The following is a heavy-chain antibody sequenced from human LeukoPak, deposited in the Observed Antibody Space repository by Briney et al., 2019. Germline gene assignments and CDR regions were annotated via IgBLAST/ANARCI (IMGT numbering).Heavy chain of an antibody. CDR2: ISDSGGHT. J-gene: IGHJ5*01. V-gene: IGHV3-23*01. CDR3: ANFERTVAGPYNWFDS. Sequence: PGGSLRLSCTASRFNFRNYAMSWVRQAPGKGPEWVSAISDSGGHTYYADSVKGRFIISRDNSKNTLYLQINSLRAEDTARYYCANFERTVAGPYNWFDSWGQGTLVTVSS. D-gene: IGHD6-19*01. CDR1: RFNFRNYA.